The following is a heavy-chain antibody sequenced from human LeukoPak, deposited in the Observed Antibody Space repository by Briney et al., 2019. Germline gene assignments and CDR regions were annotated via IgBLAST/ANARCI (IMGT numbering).Heavy chain of an antibody. J-gene: IGHJ4*02. CDR2: IYASGTT. Sequence: SETLSLTCTVSNDDYSESYWSWTRQPAGKGLEWIGRIYASGTTNYNPSLKSRVTLSADTSKNQFSLKMRSVTVADMATYYCARGGRWHQFEDYWGQGALVIVSS. V-gene: IGHV4-4*07. D-gene: IGHD5-24*01. CDR3: ARGGRWHQFEDY. CDR1: NDDYSESY.